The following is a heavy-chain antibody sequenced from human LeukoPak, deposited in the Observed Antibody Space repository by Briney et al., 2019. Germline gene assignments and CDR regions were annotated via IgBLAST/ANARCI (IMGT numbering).Heavy chain of an antibody. CDR1: GFTFRDYS. V-gene: IGHV3-48*01. D-gene: IGHD3-16*02. CDR2: INNRGSLI. J-gene: IGHJ4*02. CDR3: ARDYRWASDY. Sequence: GGSLRLSCAASGFTFRDYSMNWARQAPGKGLEWISHINNRGSLIHYAESVKGRFTISRDHVKNSLYLQMNSLRADDTAVYYCARDYRWASDYWGQGTLVTVSS.